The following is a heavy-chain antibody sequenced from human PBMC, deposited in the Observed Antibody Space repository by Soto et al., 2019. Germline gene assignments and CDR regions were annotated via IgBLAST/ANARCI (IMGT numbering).Heavy chain of an antibody. CDR3: ARGQFLATGVNY. D-gene: IGHD3-3*01. V-gene: IGHV3-74*01. Sequence: GGSLRLSCAASGFTFRSYCMHWISQAPGKGLVWVSSINSDGSSTSYADSVKGRFTISRDNAKNTLYLQMNSLRAEVTAVYYCARGQFLATGVNYWGQGTLVIVSS. CDR2: INSDGSST. J-gene: IGHJ4*02. CDR1: GFTFRSYC.